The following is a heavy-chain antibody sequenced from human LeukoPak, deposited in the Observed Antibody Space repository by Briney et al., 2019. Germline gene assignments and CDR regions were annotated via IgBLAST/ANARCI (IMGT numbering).Heavy chain of an antibody. D-gene: IGHD6-13*01. CDR3: ARDFSRALAAAGAFDY. V-gene: IGHV3-11*01. J-gene: IGHJ4*02. CDR2: ISSSGSTI. Sequence: GRSLRLSCAASGFTFSDYYMSWIRQAPGKGLEWVSCISSSGSTIYYADSVQGRFTISRDNAKNSLYLQMNSLRAEDTAVYYCARDFSRALAAAGAFDYWGQGTLVTVSS. CDR1: GFTFSDYY.